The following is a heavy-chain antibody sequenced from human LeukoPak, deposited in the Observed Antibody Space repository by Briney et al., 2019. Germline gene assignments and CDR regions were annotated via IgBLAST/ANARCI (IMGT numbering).Heavy chain of an antibody. Sequence: GSSVKVSCKASGCTFSSYTISWVRQAPGQGLEWMGGIIPFFGTTNYAQKFQGRVTITADESTSTAYMGLSSLRSEDTAVYYCARGGSWGRQYYYYYYMDVWGKGTTVTISS. D-gene: IGHD3-10*01. CDR2: IIPFFGTT. CDR1: GCTFSSYT. V-gene: IGHV1-69*01. J-gene: IGHJ6*03. CDR3: ARGGSWGRQYYYYYYMDV.